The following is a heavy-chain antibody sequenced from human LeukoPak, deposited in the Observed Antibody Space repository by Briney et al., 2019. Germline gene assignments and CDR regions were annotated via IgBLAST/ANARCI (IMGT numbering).Heavy chain of an antibody. Sequence: PGGSLRLSCAASGFTFSNYWMSWVRQAPGKGVEWVAHINQDGSEEHYMDSVKARFIISRDNAKNSLSLQMDSLRAEDTAVYYCVRDGGVSGYDLLDYWGQGTLVTVSS. CDR2: INQDGSEE. CDR1: GFTFSNYW. CDR3: VRDGGVSGYDLLDY. V-gene: IGHV3-7*01. D-gene: IGHD5-12*01. J-gene: IGHJ4*02.